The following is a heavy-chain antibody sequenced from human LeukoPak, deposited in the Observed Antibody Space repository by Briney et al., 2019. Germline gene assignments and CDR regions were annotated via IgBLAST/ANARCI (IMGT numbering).Heavy chain of an antibody. CDR2: VYYSGST. V-gene: IGHV4-59*11. J-gene: IGHJ5*02. D-gene: IGHD3-10*01. Sequence: SETLFLTCAVYGGSFSTHYWSWIRQPPGKGLEWIGYVYYSGSTNYNPSLKSRVTISVDTSKNQFSLKLSSVTAADTAVYYCATNYGSGSYYNLNWFDPWGQGTLVTVSS. CDR1: GGSFSTHY. CDR3: ATNYGSGSYYNLNWFDP.